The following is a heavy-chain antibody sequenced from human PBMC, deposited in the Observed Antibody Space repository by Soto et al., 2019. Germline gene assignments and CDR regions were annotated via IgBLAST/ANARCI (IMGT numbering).Heavy chain of an antibody. CDR1: GGSVSSGIYY. J-gene: IGHJ5*02. Sequence: PSETLSLTCTVSGGSVSSGIYYWSWIRHPPGKGLEWIGYIYYSGSTNYNPSLKSRVTISVDTSKNQFSLKLSSVTAADTAVYYCAREGDSGSSSWINWFDPWGQGTLVTVSS. V-gene: IGHV4-61*01. CDR2: IYYSGST. D-gene: IGHD6-13*01. CDR3: AREGDSGSSSWINWFDP.